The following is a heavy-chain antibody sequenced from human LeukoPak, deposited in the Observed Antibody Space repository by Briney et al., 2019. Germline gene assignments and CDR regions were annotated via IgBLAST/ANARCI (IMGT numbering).Heavy chain of an antibody. J-gene: IGHJ4*02. CDR2: ISESGSTT. D-gene: IGHD3-10*01. Sequence: PGGSLRLSCAASGFTFSTYAMNWVRQAPGKGLEWVSGISESGSTTKYADSVKGRFTIFRDNSRNTLYLQMDSLRADDTAIYYCAKDILLWSVFDHWGQGTLVTVSS. CDR3: AKDILLWSVFDH. V-gene: IGHV3-23*01. CDR1: GFTFSTYA.